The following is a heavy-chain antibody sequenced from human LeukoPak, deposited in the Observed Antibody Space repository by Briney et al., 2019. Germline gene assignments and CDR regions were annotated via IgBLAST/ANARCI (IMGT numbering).Heavy chain of an antibody. Sequence: ASVKVSCKASGYTFTSYGISWVRQAPGQGLEWMGWISAYNGNTNYAQKLQGRVTMTTDTSTSTAYMELRSLRSDDTAVYYCARDRRYCSGGSCYYWFDPWGQGTLVTVSS. CDR3: ARDRRYCSGGSCYYWFDP. D-gene: IGHD2-15*01. CDR2: ISAYNGNT. V-gene: IGHV1-18*01. CDR1: GYTFTSYG. J-gene: IGHJ5*02.